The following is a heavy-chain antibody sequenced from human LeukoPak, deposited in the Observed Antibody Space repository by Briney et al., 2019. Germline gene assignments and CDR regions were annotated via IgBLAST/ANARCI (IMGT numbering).Heavy chain of an antibody. V-gene: IGHV3-23*01. CDR1: GFTFSSYW. Sequence: GGSLRLSCAASGFTFSSYWMSWVRQAPGKGLEWVSGISDSGGTPYNSDSMKGHFTISRDNSKNTLYLQMNSLRAEDTAVYYCAKHSLITVVRGFLTNWGQGTLVTVSS. CDR3: AKHSLITVVRGFLTN. J-gene: IGHJ4*02. D-gene: IGHD3-10*01. CDR2: ISDSGGTP.